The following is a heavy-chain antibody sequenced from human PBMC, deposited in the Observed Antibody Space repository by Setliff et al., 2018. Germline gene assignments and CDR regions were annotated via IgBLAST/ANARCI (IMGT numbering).Heavy chain of an antibody. CDR3: AREGVDTRSSTDYRYYMDV. Sequence: SVKVSCKASGGTFTNYGVSWVRQAPGQGLEWMGGTIPLFGTTDYAQKFHGRLTIITDESTSTASMELTSLTSDDTAVYYCAREGVDTRSSTDYRYYMDVWGKGTTVAVSS. J-gene: IGHJ6*03. D-gene: IGHD5-18*01. CDR2: TIPLFGTT. CDR1: GGTFTNYG. V-gene: IGHV1-69*05.